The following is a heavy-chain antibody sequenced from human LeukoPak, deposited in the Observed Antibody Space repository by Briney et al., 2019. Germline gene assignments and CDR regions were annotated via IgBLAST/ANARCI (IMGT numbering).Heavy chain of an antibody. V-gene: IGHV3-48*01. CDR1: RFTFSNYN. D-gene: IGHD6-13*01. CDR2: ITLSSSTI. J-gene: IGHJ4*02. CDR3: ARETPQSSSWTAFDY. Sequence: PGGSLRLSCAASRFTFSNYNMNWVRQAPGKGLEWVSYITLSSSTIYYADSVKGRFTISRDNAKNSLSLQMNSLRAEDTAVYYCARETPQSSSWTAFDYWGQGTLVTVSS.